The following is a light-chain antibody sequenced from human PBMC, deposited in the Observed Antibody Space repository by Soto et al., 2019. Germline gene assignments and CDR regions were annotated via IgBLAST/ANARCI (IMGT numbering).Light chain of an antibody. CDR2: DAS. CDR1: QSVGAN. Sequence: IVMTRSPATLSVCPGERSTLSCRASQSVGANLAWYQQRPGQAPRLLIFDASTRATGIPARFSGSGSGTEFILSISSLQSEDCAIYYCKHYISWAAIAFGQGTRLEI. J-gene: IGKJ5*01. V-gene: IGKV3-15*01. CDR3: KHYISWAAIA.